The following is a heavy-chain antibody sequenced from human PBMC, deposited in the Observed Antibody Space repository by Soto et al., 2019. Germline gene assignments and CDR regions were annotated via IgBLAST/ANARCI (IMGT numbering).Heavy chain of an antibody. Sequence: SETLSLTCTVSGGSISSGGYYWSWIRQHPGKGLEWIGYIYYSGSTYYNPSLKSRVTISVDTSKNQFSLKLSSVTAADTAVYYCAREDTLVQRGRTFDPWGQGTLVTVSS. CDR1: GGSISSGGYY. J-gene: IGHJ5*02. CDR3: AREDTLVQRGRTFDP. D-gene: IGHD3-10*01. V-gene: IGHV4-31*03. CDR2: IYYSGST.